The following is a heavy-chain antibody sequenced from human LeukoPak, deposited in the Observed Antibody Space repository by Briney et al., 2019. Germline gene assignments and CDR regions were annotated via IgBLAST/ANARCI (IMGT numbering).Heavy chain of an antibody. V-gene: IGHV3-23*01. CDR1: GFTFSNFG. D-gene: IGHD6-13*01. Sequence: GGSLRLSCAASGFTFSNFGMSWVRQAPGKGLEWVSVISGSGGSTYYADSVKGRFTISRDNSKNTLYLQMNSLRAEDTAVYYCARTYSSSWYWFDPWGQGTLVTVSS. J-gene: IGHJ5*02. CDR2: ISGSGGST. CDR3: ARTYSSSWYWFDP.